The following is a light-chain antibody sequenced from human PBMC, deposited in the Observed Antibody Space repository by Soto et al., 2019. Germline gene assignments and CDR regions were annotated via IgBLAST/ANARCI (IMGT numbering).Light chain of an antibody. V-gene: IGLV2-14*01. Sequence: QSALTQPASVSGSPGQSITISCTGTSSDVGAFNYVSWYQQHPGEAPRLLIYEVRNRPSGVSNRFSGSKSGNTASLTISGLQAEDEADYYCSSYTTSSFYVFGTGTQLTVL. CDR3: SSYTTSSFYV. CDR2: EVR. CDR1: SSDVGAFNY. J-gene: IGLJ1*01.